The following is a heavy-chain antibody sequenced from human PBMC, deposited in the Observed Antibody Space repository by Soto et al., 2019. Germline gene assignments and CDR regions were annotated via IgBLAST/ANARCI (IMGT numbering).Heavy chain of an antibody. CDR3: ARADCISPSCYLSY. Sequence: GASVNGYWKTAGYGITRYGRSWVRQAPRQRLKWMGWIGAYNGNTNYAQKLQGRVTMTTDTSTSTAYMELRSLRSDDTAVYSCARADCISPSCYLSYWGQGTLVTVSS. J-gene: IGHJ4*02. CDR1: GYGITRYG. D-gene: IGHD2-2*01. V-gene: IGHV1-18*01. CDR2: IGAYNGNT.